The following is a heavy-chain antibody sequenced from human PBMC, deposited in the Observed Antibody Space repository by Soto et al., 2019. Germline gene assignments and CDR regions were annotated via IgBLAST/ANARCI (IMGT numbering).Heavy chain of an antibody. V-gene: IGHV1-58*01. CDR2: IIVGTGNT. D-gene: IGHD5-12*01. CDR3: ASVGSGL. CDR1: GFNFATSA. Sequence: QKQLVQSGPEVKKPGTSVKVSCKASGFNFATSAVQWVRQARGQGLEWIGWIIVGTGNTNHAQKFRERFTVTRDVSTRTAYLEVRRLISDDTAVYYCASVGSGLWGQGTRVTVSS. J-gene: IGHJ4*02.